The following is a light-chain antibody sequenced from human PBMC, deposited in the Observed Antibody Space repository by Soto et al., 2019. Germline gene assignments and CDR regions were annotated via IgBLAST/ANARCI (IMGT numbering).Light chain of an antibody. CDR2: DAS. CDR1: QSLNGHY. Sequence: EIVLTQSPGILSLSPGDRATLSCRASQSLNGHYLAWYQQKPGQPPRLLIYDASTRATGIPDRFSGSGSGTDFTLTISRLEPEDFAVYYCQHFANSITFGQGTRLEIK. CDR3: QHFANSIT. J-gene: IGKJ5*01. V-gene: IGKV3-20*01.